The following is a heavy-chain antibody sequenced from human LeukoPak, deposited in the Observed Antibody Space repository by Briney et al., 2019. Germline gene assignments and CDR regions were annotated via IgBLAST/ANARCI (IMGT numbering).Heavy chain of an antibody. D-gene: IGHD4-23*01. CDR3: ARGSYGGYYYGMDA. J-gene: IGHJ6*02. Sequence: GGSLRLSCAASGFTFSSYDMHWVRQATGKGLEWVSAIGTAGDTYYPGSVKGRFTISRENAKNSLYLQMNSLRARDTAVYYCARGSYGGYYYGMDAWGQGTTVTVSS. CDR1: GFTFSSYD. V-gene: IGHV3-13*01. CDR2: IGTAGDT.